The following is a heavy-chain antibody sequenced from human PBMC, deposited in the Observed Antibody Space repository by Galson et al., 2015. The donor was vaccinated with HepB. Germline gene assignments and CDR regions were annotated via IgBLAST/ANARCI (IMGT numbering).Heavy chain of an antibody. CDR2: ISYDGSNK. D-gene: IGHD4-23*01. CDR1: GFTFSSYA. J-gene: IGHJ5*02. CDR3: ARDPYDYGGNSGAWFDP. Sequence: SLRLSCAASGFTFSSYAMHWVRQAPGKGLEWVAVISYDGSNKYYADSVKGRFTISRDNSKNTLYLQMNSLRAEDTAVYYCARDPYDYGGNSGAWFDPWGQGTLVTVSS. V-gene: IGHV3-30*04.